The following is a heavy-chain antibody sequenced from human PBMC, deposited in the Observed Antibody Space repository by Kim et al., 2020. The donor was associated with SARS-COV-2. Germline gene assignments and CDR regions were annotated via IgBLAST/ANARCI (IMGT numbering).Heavy chain of an antibody. J-gene: IGHJ6*02. D-gene: IGHD3-3*01. CDR2: IKQDGSEK. Sequence: GGSLRLSCAASGFTFSNSWMTWVRQAPGKGLEWVANIKQDGSEKYYVDSVKGRFTISRDNAKNSLYLQMNSLRAEDTAVYYCARDVRYYVLWSGSYTNQNYYGMDVWGQGTTVTVSS. V-gene: IGHV3-7*03. CDR3: ARDVRYYVLWSGSYTNQNYYGMDV. CDR1: GFTFSNSW.